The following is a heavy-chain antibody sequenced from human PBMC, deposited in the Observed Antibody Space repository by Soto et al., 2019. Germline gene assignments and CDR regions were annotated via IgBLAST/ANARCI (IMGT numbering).Heavy chain of an antibody. CDR2: IYPGDSDT. Sequence: PGESLKISCKGLGYNFPYYWIACVRQIPGKGLEYMGIIYPGDSDTRYSPSFQGQVTISADKSISTAYLQWNSLKASDTAMYYCARVSNSRTFDIWGQGTMVTVSS. V-gene: IGHV5-51*01. J-gene: IGHJ3*02. CDR3: ARVSNSRTFDI. CDR1: GYNFPYYW. D-gene: IGHD1-1*01.